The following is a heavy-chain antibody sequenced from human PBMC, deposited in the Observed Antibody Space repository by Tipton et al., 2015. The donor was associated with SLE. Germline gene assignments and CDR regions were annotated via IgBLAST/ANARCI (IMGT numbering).Heavy chain of an antibody. J-gene: IGHJ4*02. CDR1: GDSIRREDYY. V-gene: IGHV4-61*02. CDR2: ISPTGSP. Sequence: TLSLTCIVSGDSIRREDYYWNWIRQPAGEPLEWIGRISPTGSPSFSPSFKNRFTISRDTSKNQFSLNLDSVSAAGTAVYSCARGRRFYDSGGFWGGHYFDFCGPGILVSVSS. CDR3: ARGRRFYDSGGFWGGHYFDF. D-gene: IGHD3-22*01.